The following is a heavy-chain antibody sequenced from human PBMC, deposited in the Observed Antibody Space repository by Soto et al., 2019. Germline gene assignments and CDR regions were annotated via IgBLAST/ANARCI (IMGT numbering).Heavy chain of an antibody. CDR3: AKDSLTTIVKNYYFDY. Sequence: GVSLRLSCAASGFTFISYAMSWLRQAAGKGLEWVSAISGSGGSTYYADSVKCRFTISRDNSKNTLYLQMNSLRAEDTAVYYCAKDSLTTIVKNYYFDYWGQGTLVTVSS. CDR2: ISGSGGST. CDR1: GFTFISYA. D-gene: IGHD2-15*01. J-gene: IGHJ4*02. V-gene: IGHV3-23*01.